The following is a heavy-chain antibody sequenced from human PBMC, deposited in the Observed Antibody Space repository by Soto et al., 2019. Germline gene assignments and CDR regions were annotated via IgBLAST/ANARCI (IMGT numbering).Heavy chain of an antibody. CDR1: GFTFSSYS. CDR2: ISSNSSTI. Sequence: GGSLRLSCAASGFTFSSYSMNWVRQAPGKGLEWVSYISSNSSTIYYADSVKGRFTISRDNAKNSLYLQMNSLRAEDTAVYYCARLEDIVVVPAAIGNMDVWGKGTTVTVSS. V-gene: IGHV3-48*01. J-gene: IGHJ6*03. D-gene: IGHD2-2*02. CDR3: ARLEDIVVVPAAIGNMDV.